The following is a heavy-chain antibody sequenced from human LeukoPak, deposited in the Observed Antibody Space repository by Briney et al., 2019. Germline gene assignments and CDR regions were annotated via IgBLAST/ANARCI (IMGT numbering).Heavy chain of an antibody. J-gene: IGHJ4*02. V-gene: IGHV3-23*01. CDR2: ISGSGVIT. D-gene: IGHD2-15*01. CDR3: AKDWAYCSGGSCYSRPDY. Sequence: GGSLRLSCSASGFTFSGYAMSWVRQAPGKGLEWVSAISGSGVITYYADSVKGRFTISRDNSKNTLYLQMNSLRAEDTAVYYCAKDWAYCSGGSCYSRPDYWGQGTLVTVSS. CDR1: GFTFSGYA.